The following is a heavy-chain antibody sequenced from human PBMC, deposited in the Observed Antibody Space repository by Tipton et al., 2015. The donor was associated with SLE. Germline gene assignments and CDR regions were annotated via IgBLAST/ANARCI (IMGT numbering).Heavy chain of an antibody. V-gene: IGHV4-34*01. CDR1: GGSFSGYY. Sequence: LRLSCVVYGGSFSGYYWSCIRQPPGKGLEWVGELNHGGSINYNPSLESRVTISIDTSKNQFSLKLSSVTAADTAVYYCAKGRQKNYADHAYWGQGTLVTVSS. J-gene: IGHJ4*02. CDR2: LNHGGSI. CDR3: AKGRQKNYADHAY. D-gene: IGHD4-17*01.